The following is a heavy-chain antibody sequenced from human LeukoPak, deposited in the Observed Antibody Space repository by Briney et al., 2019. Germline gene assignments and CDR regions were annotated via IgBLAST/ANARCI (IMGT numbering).Heavy chain of an antibody. D-gene: IGHD6-13*01. V-gene: IGHV3-23*01. CDR1: GFTFSSYA. CDR3: AKSPPQQLLRRPYYFDY. Sequence: GGSLRLSCAASGFTFSSYAMSWVRQAPGKGLEWVSVISGSGGTTYYADSVKGRFTISRDNSKNTLYLQMNSLRAEDTAVYYCAKSPPQQLLRRPYYFDYWGQGTLVTVSS. CDR2: ISGSGGTT. J-gene: IGHJ4*02.